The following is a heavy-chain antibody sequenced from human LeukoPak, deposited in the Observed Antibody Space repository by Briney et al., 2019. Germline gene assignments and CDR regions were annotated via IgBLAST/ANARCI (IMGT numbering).Heavy chain of an antibody. V-gene: IGHV1-8*01. J-gene: IGHJ4*02. CDR3: ARDAGSGSYSPLDY. Sequence: ASVKVSCKASGYTFTSYDINWVRQATGQGLEWMGWMNPNSGNTGYAQEFQGRVTMTRNTSISTAYMELSSLRSEDTAVYYCARDAGSGSYSPLDYWGQGTLVTVSS. CDR1: GYTFTSYD. CDR2: MNPNSGNT. D-gene: IGHD3-10*01.